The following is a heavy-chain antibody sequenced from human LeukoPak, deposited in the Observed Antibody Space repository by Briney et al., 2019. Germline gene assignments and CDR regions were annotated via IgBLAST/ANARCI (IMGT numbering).Heavy chain of an antibody. Sequence: GGSLRLSCAASGYTFSRYWMHWVRQGPGKGLVWVSAISGSGGSTYYADSVKGRFTISRDNSKNTLYLQMNSLRAEDTAVYYCARWLLLSRYFDYWGQGTLVTVSS. CDR2: ISGSGGST. J-gene: IGHJ4*02. CDR3: ARWLLLSRYFDY. CDR1: GYTFSRYW. V-gene: IGHV3-23*01. D-gene: IGHD3-22*01.